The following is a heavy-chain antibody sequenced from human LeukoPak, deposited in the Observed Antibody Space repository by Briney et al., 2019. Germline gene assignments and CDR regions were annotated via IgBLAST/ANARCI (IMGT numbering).Heavy chain of an antibody. Sequence: SETLSLTCTVSGGSISSSSYYWGWIRQPPGKGLEGIGSIYYSGSTYYNPSLKSRVTISVDTSKNQFSLTLSSVTGADTAVYYCARRLGYCSSTSCPTNWFDPWGQGTLVTVSS. CDR3: ARRLGYCSSTSCPTNWFDP. V-gene: IGHV4-39*01. J-gene: IGHJ5*02. D-gene: IGHD2-2*01. CDR2: IYYSGST. CDR1: GGSISSSSYY.